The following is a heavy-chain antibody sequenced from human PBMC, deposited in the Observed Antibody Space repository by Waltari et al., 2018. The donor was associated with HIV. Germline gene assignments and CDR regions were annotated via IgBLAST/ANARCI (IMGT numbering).Heavy chain of an antibody. CDR3: ARGPDCTEAYDSSGCPFDP. CDR1: GGSFSGYS. V-gene: IGHV4-34*01. CDR2: INHSGST. D-gene: IGHD3-22*01. Sequence: QVQLQQWGAGQLKPSETLSLTCAVYGGSFSGYSWSWIRQPPGKGLEWIGEINHSGSTNYNPSLKSRVTISVDTSKNQFSLKLSSVTAADTAVYYCARGPDCTEAYDSSGCPFDPWGQGTLVTVSS. J-gene: IGHJ5*02.